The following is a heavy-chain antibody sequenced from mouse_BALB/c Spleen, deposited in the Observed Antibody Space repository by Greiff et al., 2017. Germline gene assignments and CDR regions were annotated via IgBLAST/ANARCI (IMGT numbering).Heavy chain of an antibody. V-gene: IGHV1-7*01. D-gene: IGHD2-1*01. CDR3: ARIYYGNYGLYAMDY. Sequence: VQLQQSGAELAKPGASVKMSCKASGYTFTSYWMHWVKQRPGQGLEWIGYINPSTGYTEYNQKFKDKATLTADKSSSTAYMQLSSLTSEDSAVYYCARIYYGNYGLYAMDYWGQGTSVTVSS. J-gene: IGHJ4*01. CDR1: GYTFTSYW. CDR2: INPSTGYT.